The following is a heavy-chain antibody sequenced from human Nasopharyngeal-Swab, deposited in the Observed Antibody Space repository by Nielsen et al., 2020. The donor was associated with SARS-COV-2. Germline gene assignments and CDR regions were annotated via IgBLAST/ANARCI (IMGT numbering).Heavy chain of an antibody. CDR3: TRGSLRTAPDC. CDR2: VSYSGRT. V-gene: IGHV4-59*12. Sequence: SETLSLTYAVSGASISSDYWGWIRQPPGKGLEWIGCVSYSGRTDYNPSLKRRVTISIDTSKKHFSLVLSSLTAADTALYYCTRGSLRTAPDCWGQGTLVTVSS. CDR1: GASISSDY. D-gene: IGHD4-17*01. J-gene: IGHJ4*02.